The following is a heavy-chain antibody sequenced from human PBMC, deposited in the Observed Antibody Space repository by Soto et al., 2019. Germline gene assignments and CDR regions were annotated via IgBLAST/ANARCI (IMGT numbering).Heavy chain of an antibody. CDR1: GGSFSGYY. V-gene: IGHV4-34*01. CDR3: ARVPYYDILTGYYSRAKYGMDV. D-gene: IGHD3-9*01. J-gene: IGHJ6*02. Sequence: SETLSLTCAVYGGSFSGYYWSWIRQPPGEGLEWIGEINHSGSTNYNPSLKSRVTISVDTSKNQFSLKLSSVTAADTAVYYCARVPYYDILTGYYSRAKYGMDVWGQGTTVT. CDR2: INHSGST.